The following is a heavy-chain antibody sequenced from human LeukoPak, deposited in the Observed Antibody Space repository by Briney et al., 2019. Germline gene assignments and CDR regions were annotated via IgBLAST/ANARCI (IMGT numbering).Heavy chain of an antibody. D-gene: IGHD2-15*01. V-gene: IGHV1-69*13. CDR1: GGTFSSYA. J-gene: IGHJ4*02. CDR2: IIPIFGTA. Sequence: SVKVSCKASGGTFSSYAISWVRQAPGQGLDWMGGIIPIFGTANYAQKFQGRVTITADESTSTAYMELSSLRSEDTAVYYCARLTSIVVVGPSGYYFDYWGQGTLVTVSS. CDR3: ARLTSIVVVGPSGYYFDY.